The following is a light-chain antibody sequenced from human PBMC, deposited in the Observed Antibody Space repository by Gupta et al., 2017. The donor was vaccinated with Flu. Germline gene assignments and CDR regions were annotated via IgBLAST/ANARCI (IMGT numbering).Light chain of an antibody. Sequence: QSALTQPASVSGPPGQSIPISCTRTSSDVGRYNYVSWYQQHPGKAPKVIIYEVSNLPSGVSDRFSGSKSGNTASLTISGLEAEDEAEYYCSSYTSTTADVFGTGTKVTVL. CDR2: EVS. CDR3: SSYTSTTADV. CDR1: SSDVGRYNY. J-gene: IGLJ1*01. V-gene: IGLV2-14*01.